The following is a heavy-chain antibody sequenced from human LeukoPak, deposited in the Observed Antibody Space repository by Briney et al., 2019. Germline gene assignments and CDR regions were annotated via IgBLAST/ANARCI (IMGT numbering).Heavy chain of an antibody. CDR3: ARGAPGGNDYGDY. V-gene: IGHV4-59*01. Sequence: SETLSLTCTISGASISSYYWSWIRQPPGKGLEWIGYIFHSGSTNYNPSLKSRVTISVDTSKNQLSLKLSSVTAADTAVYYCARGAPGGNDYGDYWGQGTLVTVSS. J-gene: IGHJ4*02. CDR2: IFHSGST. CDR1: GASISSYY.